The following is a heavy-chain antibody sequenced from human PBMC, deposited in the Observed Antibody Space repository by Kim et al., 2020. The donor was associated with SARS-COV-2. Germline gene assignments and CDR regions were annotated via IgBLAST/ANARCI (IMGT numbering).Heavy chain of an antibody. CDR3: ARDPYDDGYYRLFYY. D-gene: IGHD4-17*01. CDR1: GFTFSSYA. V-gene: IGHV3-30-3*01. J-gene: IGHJ4*01. Sequence: GGSLRLSCAASGFTFSSYAMHWVRQAPGKGLEWVAVISYDGINKYYADSVKGRFTISRDNSKNTLFLQMNSLRAEDTAVYYCARDPYDDGYYRLFYYWG. CDR2: ISYDGINK.